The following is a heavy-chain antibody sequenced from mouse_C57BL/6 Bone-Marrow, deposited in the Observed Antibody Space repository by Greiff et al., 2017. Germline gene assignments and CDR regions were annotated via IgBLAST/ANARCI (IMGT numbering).Heavy chain of an antibody. V-gene: IGHV1-81*01. D-gene: IGHD4-1*01. CDR3: ARENCDWFAY. CDR2: IYPRSGNT. Sequence: VQVVESGAELARPGASVKLSCKASGYTFTSYGISWVKQRTGQGLEWIGEIYPRSGNTYYNEKFKGKATLTADKSSSTAYMELRSLTSEDSAVYFCARENCDWFAYWGQGTLVTVSA. J-gene: IGHJ3*01. CDR1: GYTFTSYG.